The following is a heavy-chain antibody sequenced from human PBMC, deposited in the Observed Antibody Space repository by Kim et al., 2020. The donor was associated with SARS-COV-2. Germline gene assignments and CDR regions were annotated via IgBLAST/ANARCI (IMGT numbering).Heavy chain of an antibody. CDR1: GGSISSGGYY. J-gene: IGHJ5*02. CDR3: ANLDIAAAPRGWFDP. V-gene: IGHV4-31*03. CDR2: IYYSGST. D-gene: IGHD6-13*01. Sequence: SETLSLTCTVSGGSISSGGYYWSWIRQHPGKGLEWIGYIYYSGSTYYNPSLKSRVTISVDTSKNQFSLKLSSVTAADTAVYYCANLDIAAAPRGWFDPWGQGTLVTVSS.